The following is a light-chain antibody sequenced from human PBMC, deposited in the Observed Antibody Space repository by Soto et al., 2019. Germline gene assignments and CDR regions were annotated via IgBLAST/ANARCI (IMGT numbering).Light chain of an antibody. CDR2: GAS. CDR3: QQYGSSPLT. CDR1: QSVSTY. J-gene: IGKJ4*01. V-gene: IGKV3-20*01. Sequence: EIVVTQSPGTLALCAGEGATVSFRASQSVSTYLAWHQQKPGQAPRLLIYGASSRATGIPDRFSGSGSGTDFTLTISRLEPEDFAVYYCQQYGSSPLTFGGGTKVDIK.